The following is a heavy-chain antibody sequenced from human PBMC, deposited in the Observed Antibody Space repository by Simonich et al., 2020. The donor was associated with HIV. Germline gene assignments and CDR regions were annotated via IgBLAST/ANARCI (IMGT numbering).Heavy chain of an antibody. D-gene: IGHD4-17*01. V-gene: IGHV4-34*01. J-gene: IGHJ4*02. CDR3: ARRHPTTVTTPYFDY. Sequence: QVQLQQWGAGLLKPSETLSLTCAVYGGSFSGYYWSWIRQPPGKGLEWNGEINHSGSTNHNPSLKSRVTISVDTSKNQFSLKLSSVTAADTAVYYCARRHPTTVTTPYFDYWGQGTLVTVSS. CDR1: GGSFSGYY. CDR2: INHSGST.